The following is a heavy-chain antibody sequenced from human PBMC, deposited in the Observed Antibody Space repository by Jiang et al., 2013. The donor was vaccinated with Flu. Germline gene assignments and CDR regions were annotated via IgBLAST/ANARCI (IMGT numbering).Heavy chain of an antibody. D-gene: IGHD2-21*01. CDR2: IRPDIGNT. CDR3: ARGQRGDYLYYFDY. Sequence: NYDINWLRQAPGQGLEWMGCIRPDIGNTKYAQRLQGRVTMTTDTSTSTAYMELRSLRSDDTAVYYCARGQRGDYLYYFDYWGQGTLVTVSS. CDR1: NYD. J-gene: IGHJ4*02. V-gene: IGHV1-18*01.